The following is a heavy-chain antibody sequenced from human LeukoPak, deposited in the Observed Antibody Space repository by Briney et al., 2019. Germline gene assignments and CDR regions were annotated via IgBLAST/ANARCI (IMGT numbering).Heavy chain of an antibody. CDR3: ARSVTVAGTGFEF. V-gene: IGHV3-74*01. CDR1: GFTFSNYW. D-gene: IGHD6-19*01. CDR2: ISSDGSST. Sequence: GGSLRLSCATSGFTFSNYWMHWVRQAPGKGLVRVSRISSDGSSTSYADSVKGRFAISRDNAKNTLFLQMNSLRAEDTAVYYCARSVTVAGTGFEFWGQGTLVTVSS. J-gene: IGHJ1*01.